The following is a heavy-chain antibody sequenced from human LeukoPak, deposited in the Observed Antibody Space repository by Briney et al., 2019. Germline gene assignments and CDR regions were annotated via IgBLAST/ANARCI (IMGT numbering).Heavy chain of an antibody. CDR2: ISSSGGVT. V-gene: IGHV3-23*01. Sequence: GGSLRLSCATSGLTFTRYAMSWVRQAPGKGLEWVSGISSSGGVTYSADSVKGRFTISRDNSRNTLYLQMNSLRAEDTAVYYCARSPHYYGSGSYYNLDYWGQGTLVTVSS. J-gene: IGHJ4*02. CDR3: ARSPHYYGSGSYYNLDY. D-gene: IGHD3-10*01. CDR1: GLTFTRYA.